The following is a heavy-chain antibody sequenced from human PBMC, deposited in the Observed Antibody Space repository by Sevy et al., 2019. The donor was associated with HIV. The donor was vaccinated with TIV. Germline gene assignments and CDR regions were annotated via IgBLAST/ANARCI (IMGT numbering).Heavy chain of an antibody. D-gene: IGHD3-3*01. CDR1: GFTFSSYS. J-gene: IGHJ6*02. Sequence: GGSLRLSCAASGFTFSSYSMNWVRQAPGNGLEWVSSISSSSSYIYYTDSVKGRFTISRDNAKNSLYLQMNSLRAEDTAVYYCARDGTIFGVVIITDYYYYGMDVWGQGTTVTVSS. CDR3: ARDGTIFGVVIITDYYYYGMDV. CDR2: ISSSSSYI. V-gene: IGHV3-21*01.